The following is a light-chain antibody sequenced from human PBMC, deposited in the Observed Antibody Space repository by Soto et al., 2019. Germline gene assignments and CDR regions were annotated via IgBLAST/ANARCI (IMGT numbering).Light chain of an antibody. V-gene: IGLV1-40*01. Sequence: QSVLTQPPSVSGAPGQRVTISCTGTSSNIGAGYDVHWYQKLPGTAPKLLIYANNNRPSAVPDRFSGSKSDTSASLAITGLQAEDEADYYCQSYDNSLTGLYVFGAGTKLTVL. CDR3: QSYDNSLTGLYV. CDR1: SSNIGAGYD. CDR2: ANN. J-gene: IGLJ1*01.